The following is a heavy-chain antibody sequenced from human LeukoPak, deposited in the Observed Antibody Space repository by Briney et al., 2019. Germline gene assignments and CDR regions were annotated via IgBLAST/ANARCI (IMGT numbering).Heavy chain of an antibody. Sequence: GGSLRLSCAASGFTFRSYGLSWFRQAPGEGLEWVSYISSAGGNINYADSVKGRFIISRDNGKNSLYLQMNSLRAEDTAVYYCAIWMGNNGDFTGPLDYWGQGTLVTVSS. CDR1: GFTFRSYG. CDR2: ISSAGGNI. J-gene: IGHJ4*02. V-gene: IGHV3-48*01. CDR3: AIWMGNNGDFTGPLDY. D-gene: IGHD2-8*01.